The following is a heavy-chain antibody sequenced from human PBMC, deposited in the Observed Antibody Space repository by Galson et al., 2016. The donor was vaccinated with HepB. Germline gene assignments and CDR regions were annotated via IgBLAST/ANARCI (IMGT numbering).Heavy chain of an antibody. D-gene: IGHD3-9*01. CDR1: GYNFLGYG. V-gene: IGHV1-18*01. CDR3: ARTETGYDTLTGHYIPMLSDS. CDR2: ISAFNGNT. Sequence: SVKVSCKASGYNFLGYGISWVRQAPGQGLEWMGWISAFNGNTKYAQNLQGRFTMTTDTSTTTDSMELRSLRPDDTAVYFCARTETGYDTLTGHYIPMLSDSWGRGTLVTVSS. J-gene: IGHJ4*02.